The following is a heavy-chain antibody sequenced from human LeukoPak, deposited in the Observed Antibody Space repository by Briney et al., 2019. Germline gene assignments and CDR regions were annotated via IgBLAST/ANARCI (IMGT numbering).Heavy chain of an antibody. CDR1: GYTFTGYY. D-gene: IGHD3-22*01. V-gene: IGHV1-2*02. J-gene: IGHJ3*02. CDR3: ARVPLYYYDSSGYYYGLVGAFDI. Sequence: ASVKVSCKASGYTFTGYYMHWVRQAPGQGLEWMGWINPNSGGTNYAQKFQGRVTMTRDASISTAYMELSRLRSDGTAVYYCARVPLYYYDSSGYYYGLVGAFDIWGQGTMVTVSS. CDR2: INPNSGGT.